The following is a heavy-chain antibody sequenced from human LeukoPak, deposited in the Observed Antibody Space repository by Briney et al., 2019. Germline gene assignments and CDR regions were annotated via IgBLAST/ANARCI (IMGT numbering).Heavy chain of an antibody. D-gene: IGHD5-12*01. CDR2: IFHSGST. V-gene: IGHV4-38-2*02. CDR1: GFSISSGYY. CDR3: ARGRFSVATVDY. Sequence: PSETLFLTCTVSGFSISSGYYWGWIRQPPGKGLEWIGSIFHSGSTSYNPSLQSRVTMSVDTSKNLFSLKLSSVTAADTAVYYCARGRFSVATVDYWGQGTLVTVSS. J-gene: IGHJ4*02.